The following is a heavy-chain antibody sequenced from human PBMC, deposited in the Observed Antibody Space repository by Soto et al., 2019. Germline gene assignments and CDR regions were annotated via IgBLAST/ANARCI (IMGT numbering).Heavy chain of an antibody. CDR3: ARVVAPYDSSGNDAFDI. V-gene: IGHV1-18*01. D-gene: IGHD3-22*01. Sequence: QVQLVQSGAEVKKPGASMKVSCKASGYTFISYGISWVRQAPGQGLEWMGWISAYNGNTNYAQKLQGRVTMTTDTSTSTAYMELRSLRSDDTDVYYCARVVAPYDSSGNDAFDICGQGTMVTVSS. CDR1: GYTFISYG. CDR2: ISAYNGNT. J-gene: IGHJ3*02.